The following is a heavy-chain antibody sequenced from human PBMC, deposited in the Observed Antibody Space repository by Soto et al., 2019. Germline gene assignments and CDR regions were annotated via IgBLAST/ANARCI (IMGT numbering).Heavy chain of an antibody. CDR3: VGGHMSATGIDWFDP. D-gene: IGHD6-13*01. Sequence: GASVKVSCKASGYTFTSYGIHWVRQAPGQRLEWMGWINAANGDTKYSPKFQGRVTITRDTSASTAYMELSSLRSEDTAVYYCVGGHMSATGIDWFDPWGQGTLVTVSS. CDR2: INAANGDT. CDR1: GYTFTSYG. V-gene: IGHV1-3*01. J-gene: IGHJ5*02.